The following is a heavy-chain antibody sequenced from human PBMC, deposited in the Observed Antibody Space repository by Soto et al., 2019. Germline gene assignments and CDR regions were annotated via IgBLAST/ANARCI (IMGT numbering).Heavy chain of an antibody. D-gene: IGHD3-16*01. CDR2: IYYSGST. Sequence: SETLSLTCTVSGGSVSSGSYYWSWIRQPPGKGLEWIGYIYYSGSTNYNPSLKSRVTISVDTSKNQFSLKLSSVTAADTAVYYCARVPQFEGGYWLDPWGQGTLVTVSS. CDR1: GGSVSSGSYY. J-gene: IGHJ5*02. V-gene: IGHV4-61*01. CDR3: ARVPQFEGGYWLDP.